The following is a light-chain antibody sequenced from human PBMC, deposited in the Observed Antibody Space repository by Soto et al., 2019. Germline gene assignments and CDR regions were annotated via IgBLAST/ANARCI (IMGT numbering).Light chain of an antibody. Sequence: EIVLTQSPGTLWLSPGERATLSCRGSQSVSSSYLAWYQQRRGQAPRLAIYGATSRATGIPDRFSGSGAGTDFTLTISSLQSEDFAVYYCQQYQNWPITFGQGTRLEIK. CDR3: QQYQNWPIT. V-gene: IGKV3-20*01. CDR2: GAT. CDR1: QSVSSSY. J-gene: IGKJ5*01.